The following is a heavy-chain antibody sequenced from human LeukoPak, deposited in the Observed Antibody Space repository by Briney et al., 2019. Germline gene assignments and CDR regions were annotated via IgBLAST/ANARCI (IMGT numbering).Heavy chain of an antibody. D-gene: IGHD2-15*01. V-gene: IGHV3-21*01. CDR1: GFTFISYS. CDR2: ISSSSSYI. J-gene: IGHJ6*02. CDR3: ARFGGVYGMDV. Sequence: PGGSLRLSRAASGFTFISYSMNWVRQAPGKGLEWVSSISSSSSYIYYADSAKGRFTISRDNAKNSLYLQMNSLRAEDTAVYYCARFGGVYGMDVWGQGTTVTVSS.